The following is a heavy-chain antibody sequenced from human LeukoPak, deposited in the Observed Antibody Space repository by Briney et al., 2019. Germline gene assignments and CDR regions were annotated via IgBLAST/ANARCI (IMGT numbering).Heavy chain of an antibody. CDR2: IYDTGNT. V-gene: IGHV4-59*11. D-gene: IGHD6-6*01. J-gene: IGHJ4*02. CDR1: GDSMNGLS. CDR3: ARGVRVGFSSYYFDY. Sequence: LETLSLTCTVSGDSMNGLSWSWIRQSPGKGLEWIAYIYDTGNTNTSPSLKSRVTLSVDTSKKPFSLRLSSVTAADTAVYYCARGVRVGFSSYYFDYWGQGTLVTVSS.